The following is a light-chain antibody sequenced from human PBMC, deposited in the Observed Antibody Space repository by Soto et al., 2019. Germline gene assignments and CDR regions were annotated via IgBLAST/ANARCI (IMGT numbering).Light chain of an antibody. CDR1: QSVSSY. J-gene: IGKJ1*01. Sequence: EIVLTQSPATLSLSPGERATLSCRASQSVSSYLAWYQQKPGQAPRLLIYDASNRATGIPARFSGSGSGTDFTLTIRSLAPEDFAVYSCQQRSNWRWTFGQGTTVDIK. CDR2: DAS. V-gene: IGKV3-11*01. CDR3: QQRSNWRWT.